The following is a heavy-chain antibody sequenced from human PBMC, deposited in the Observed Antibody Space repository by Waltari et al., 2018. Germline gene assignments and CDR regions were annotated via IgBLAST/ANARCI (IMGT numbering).Heavy chain of an antibody. CDR3: ARTPPNWNYWFDP. CDR1: GYNFISYG. Sequence: QVQLVQSGAEVKKTGASVKVSCKASGYNFISYGISWVRQASGQGLEWMGWISAYNGNTNYAQKLQGRVTMTTDTATSTAYMELRSLRSDDTAVYYCARTPPNWNYWFDPWGRGTLVTVSS. J-gene: IGHJ5*02. V-gene: IGHV1-18*01. CDR2: ISAYNGNT. D-gene: IGHD1-7*01.